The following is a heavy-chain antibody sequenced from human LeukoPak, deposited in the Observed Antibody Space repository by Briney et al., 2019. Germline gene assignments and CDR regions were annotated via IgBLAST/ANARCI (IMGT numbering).Heavy chain of an antibody. J-gene: IGHJ4*02. CDR2: MNWNGGST. D-gene: IGHD3-22*01. V-gene: IGHV3-20*04. CDR3: AREAPEYYYDSSGYYFDY. Sequence: GGSLRLSCAASGFTFDDYGMSWVRQAPGQGLEWVSCMNWNGGSTGYADSVKGRFTISRDNAKNSLYLQMNSLRAGDTALYYCAREAPEYYYDSSGYYFDYWGQGTLVTVSS. CDR1: GFTFDDYG.